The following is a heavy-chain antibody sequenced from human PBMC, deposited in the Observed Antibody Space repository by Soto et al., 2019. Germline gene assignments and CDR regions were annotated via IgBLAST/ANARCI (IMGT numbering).Heavy chain of an antibody. J-gene: IGHJ4*02. CDR3: ARDGYDGSGSPYPAY. Sequence: PSGTLSLTCSGSGGSMSEYFWSWIRQSPGKGLEWIGYIYYLGSTDYNPSLKSRVTISVDTSKRQFSLRLTSVTAADTAVYYCARDGYDGSGSPYPAYSGLGTQVTXSS. D-gene: IGHD3-10*01. CDR1: GGSMSEYF. CDR2: IYYLGST. V-gene: IGHV4-59*01.